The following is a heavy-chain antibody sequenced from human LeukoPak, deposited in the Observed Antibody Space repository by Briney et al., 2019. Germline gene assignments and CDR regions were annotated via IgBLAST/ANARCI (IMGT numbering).Heavy chain of an antibody. V-gene: IGHV3-30-3*01. CDR2: ISYDGSNK. J-gene: IGHJ3*02. CDR1: GFTFSSYA. D-gene: IGHD6-19*01. Sequence: GRSLRLSCAASGFTFSSYAMHWVRQAPGKGLEWVAVISYDGSNKYYADSVKGRFTISRDNSKNTLYLQMNSLRAEDTAVYYCARDWVDSSGWYTAFDIWGQGTMVTVSS. CDR3: ARDWVDSSGWYTAFDI.